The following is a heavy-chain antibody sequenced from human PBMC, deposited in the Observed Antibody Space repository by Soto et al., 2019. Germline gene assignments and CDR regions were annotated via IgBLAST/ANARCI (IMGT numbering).Heavy chain of an antibody. V-gene: IGHV3-43*01. CDR3: AKGEYYDILGGMDV. Sequence: GESLKISCAASGFTFDDYTMHWVRQAPGKGLEWVSLISWDGGSTYYADSVKGRFTISRDNSKNSLYLQMNSLRTEDTALYYCAKGEYYDILGGMDVWGQGTTVTVSS. J-gene: IGHJ6*02. CDR1: GFTFDDYT. D-gene: IGHD3-9*01. CDR2: ISWDGGST.